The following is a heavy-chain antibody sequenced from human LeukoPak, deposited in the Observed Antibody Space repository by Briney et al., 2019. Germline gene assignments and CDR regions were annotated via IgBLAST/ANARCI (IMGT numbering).Heavy chain of an antibody. CDR3: ARDLGYYDSSGYGPYYGMDV. J-gene: IGHJ6*02. V-gene: IGHV3-30-3*01. CDR1: GFTFSSYA. D-gene: IGHD3-22*01. CDR2: ISYDGSNK. Sequence: GGSLRLSCAASGFTFSSYAMHWVRQAPGKGLEWVAVISYDGSNKYYADSVKGRFTISRDNSKNTLHLQMNSLRAEDTAVYYCARDLGYYDSSGYGPYYGMDVWGQGTTVTVSS.